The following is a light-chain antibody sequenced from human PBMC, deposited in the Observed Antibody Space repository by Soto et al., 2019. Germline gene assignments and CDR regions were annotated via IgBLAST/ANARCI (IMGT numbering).Light chain of an antibody. CDR1: QSVSNN. Sequence: EIVLTQSPATLSVSPGERAALSCRASQSVSNNLAWYHQKPGQPPRLLIFGASTRATRITARFSGSGSEAEFALTISTLQSEDFAVYYCQQYSVLPLTFGGGTKVEIK. CDR2: GAS. V-gene: IGKV3D-15*01. J-gene: IGKJ4*01. CDR3: QQYSVLPLT.